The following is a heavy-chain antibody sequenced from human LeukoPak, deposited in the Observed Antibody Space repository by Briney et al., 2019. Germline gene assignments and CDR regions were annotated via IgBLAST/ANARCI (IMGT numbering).Heavy chain of an antibody. CDR1: GYTFTSYG. J-gene: IGHJ4*02. CDR3: ARPRVAGSFDY. Sequence: ASVKVSCKTSGYTFTSYGISWVRQAPGQGLEWMGWISGYNANTNYAQKLQGRVTMTTDTSTSTVYMELWSLRSDDTAVYYCARPRVAGSFDYWGQGTLVTVSS. CDR2: ISGYNANT. V-gene: IGHV1-18*01. D-gene: IGHD6-19*01.